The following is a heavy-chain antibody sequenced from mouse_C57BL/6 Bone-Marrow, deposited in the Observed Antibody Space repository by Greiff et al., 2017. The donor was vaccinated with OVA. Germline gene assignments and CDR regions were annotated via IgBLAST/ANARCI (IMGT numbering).Heavy chain of an antibody. CDR1: GYTFTNYW. V-gene: IGHV1-63*01. CDR3: ERSNWDDYFDY. CDR2: IYPGGGYT. D-gene: IGHD4-1*01. J-gene: IGHJ2*01. Sequence: QVQLQQSGAELVRPGTSVKMSCKASGYTFTNYWIGWAKQRPGHGLEWIGDIYPGGGYTNYNEKFKGKAPLTADKSSSTASMQFSSLTSEDSAIYYCERSNWDDYFDYGGKGTTLTVSS.